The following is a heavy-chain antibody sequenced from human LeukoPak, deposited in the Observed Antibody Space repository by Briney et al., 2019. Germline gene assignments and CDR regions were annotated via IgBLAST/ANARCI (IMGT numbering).Heavy chain of an antibody. D-gene: IGHD6-13*01. CDR2: MNPNSGNT. J-gene: IGHJ4*02. V-gene: IGHV1-8*02. CDR3: ARGPIAAAGDY. CDR1: GYTFTSYD. Sequence: ASVKVSCKASGYTFTSYDINWVRQATGQGLEWMGWMNPNSGNTGYAQKFQGRVTMTTDTSTTTGYMELRSLRSDDTAVYYCARGPIAAAGDYWGQGTLVTVSS.